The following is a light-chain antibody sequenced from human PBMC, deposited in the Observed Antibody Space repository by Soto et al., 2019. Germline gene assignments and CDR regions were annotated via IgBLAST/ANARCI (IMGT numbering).Light chain of an antibody. CDR2: LEGSGTY. V-gene: IGLV4-60*02. CDR3: ETWDTNTRV. J-gene: IGLJ2*01. Sequence: QSVLTQSSSASASLGSSVKLTCTLSSGHSSYIIAWHQQQPGKAPRYLMKLEGSGTYNKGSGVPDRFSGSSSGADRYLTISNFQFEDEADYYCETWDTNTRVFGGGPKLTVL. CDR1: SGHSSYI.